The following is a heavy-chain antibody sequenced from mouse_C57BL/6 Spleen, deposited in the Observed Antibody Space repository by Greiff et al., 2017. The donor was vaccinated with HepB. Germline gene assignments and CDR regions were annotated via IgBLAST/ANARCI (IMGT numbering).Heavy chain of an antibody. CDR2: ISSGSSTI. V-gene: IGHV5-17*01. J-gene: IGHJ2*01. Sequence: EVQLVESGGGLVKPGGSLKLSCAASGFTFSDYGMHWVRQAPEKGLEWVAYISSGSSTIYYADTVKGRFTISRDNAKNTLFLQMTSLRSEDTAMYYCARLLDFDYWGQGTTLTVSS. CDR1: GFTFSDYG. D-gene: IGHD2-1*01. CDR3: ARLLDFDY.